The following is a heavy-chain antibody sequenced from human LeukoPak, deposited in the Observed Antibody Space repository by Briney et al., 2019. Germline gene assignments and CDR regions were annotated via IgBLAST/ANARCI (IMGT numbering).Heavy chain of an antibody. CDR2: IYHSGST. V-gene: IGHV4-30-2*01. D-gene: IGHD1-26*01. Sequence: SQTLSLTCAVSGGSISSGGYYWSWIRQPPGKGLEWIGYIYHSGSTYYNPSLKSRVTISVDRSKNQFSLKLSSVTAADTAVYYCARGGAGDLYFDYWGQGTLVTVSS. CDR3: ARGGAGDLYFDY. J-gene: IGHJ4*02. CDR1: GGSISSGGYY.